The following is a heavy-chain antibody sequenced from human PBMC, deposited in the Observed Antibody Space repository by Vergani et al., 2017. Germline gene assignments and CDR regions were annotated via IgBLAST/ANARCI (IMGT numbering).Heavy chain of an antibody. CDR1: GFTFSNFP. CDR2: ISYDGNDK. D-gene: IGHD1-26*01. V-gene: IGHV3-30-3*01. CDR3: ARGGNTGSYRLFHFFDY. J-gene: IGHJ4*02. Sequence: QVQLVETGGGVVQPGGSLRLSCAVSGFTFSNFPMHWVRQAPGKGLEWVAVISYDGNDKYYADSVRGRFTISRDNSKNTLYLQVNSLRAEDTALYFCARGGNTGSYRLFHFFDYWGQGTVVTVSS.